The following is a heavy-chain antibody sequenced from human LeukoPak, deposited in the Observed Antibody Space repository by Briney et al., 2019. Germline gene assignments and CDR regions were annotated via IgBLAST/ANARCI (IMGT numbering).Heavy chain of an antibody. CDR1: GFTFSSYS. CDR2: ISSSSSYI. Sequence: GGSLRLSCAASGFTFSSYSMNWVRQAPGKGLEWVSSISSSSSYIYYADSVKGRFTISRDNAKNSLYLQMNSLRAKDTAVYYCARVGSSSSRYYYYMDVWGKGTTVTVSS. J-gene: IGHJ6*03. V-gene: IGHV3-21*01. CDR3: ARVGSSSSRYYYYMDV. D-gene: IGHD6-6*01.